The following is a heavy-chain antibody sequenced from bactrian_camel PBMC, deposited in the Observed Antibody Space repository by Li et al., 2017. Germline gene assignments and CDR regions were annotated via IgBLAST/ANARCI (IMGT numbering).Heavy chain of an antibody. J-gene: IGHJ4*01. CDR2: INSGGGST. D-gene: IGHD3*01. V-gene: IGHV3S31*01. CDR1: GFTFSSYA. Sequence: VQLVESGGGSVEAGGSPRLSCAASGFTFSSYAMSWVRQAPGKGLEWVSGINSGGGSTYYADSVKGRFTISTDSAKKTLYLEMNTLTPEDTGLYYCAADEGVCGLWRTFPPNYWGQGTQVTVS. CDR3: AADEGVCGLWRTFPPNY.